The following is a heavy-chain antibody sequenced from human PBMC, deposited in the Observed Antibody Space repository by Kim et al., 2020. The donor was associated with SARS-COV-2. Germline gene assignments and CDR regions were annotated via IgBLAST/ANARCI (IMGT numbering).Heavy chain of an antibody. CDR3: ARGRVLRFLEWLRYYYYGMDV. Sequence: SETLSLTCAVYGGSFSGYYWSWIRQPPGKGLEWIGEINHSGSTNYNPSLKSRVTISVDTSKNQFSLKLSSVTAADTAVYYCARGRVLRFLEWLRYYYYGMDVWGQGTTVTVSS. J-gene: IGHJ6*02. D-gene: IGHD3-3*01. CDR2: INHSGST. CDR1: GGSFSGYY. V-gene: IGHV4-34*01.